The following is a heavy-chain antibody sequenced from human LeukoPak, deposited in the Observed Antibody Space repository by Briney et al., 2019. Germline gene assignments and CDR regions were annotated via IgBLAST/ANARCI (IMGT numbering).Heavy chain of an antibody. CDR3: TRQASRQIGEDWFDP. J-gene: IGHJ5*02. CDR1: GFTFSNYA. D-gene: IGHD1-1*01. Sequence: PGGSLRLSCAASGFTFSNYAMSWVRQAPGKGLEWVSAISGSGGSTYHADSVQGRFTISRDNSKNTLYLQMNSLRAEDTAVYYCTRQASRQIGEDWFDPWGQGTLVTVSS. CDR2: ISGSGGST. V-gene: IGHV3-23*01.